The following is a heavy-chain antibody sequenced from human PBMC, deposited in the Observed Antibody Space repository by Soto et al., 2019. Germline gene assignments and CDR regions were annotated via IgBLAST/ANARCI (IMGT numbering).Heavy chain of an antibody. CDR2: ISYDGSEK. J-gene: IGHJ6*02. D-gene: IGHD3-16*01. V-gene: IGHV3-30*03. Sequence: GRSLRLSCAPSESTFSSYGIHWVRQAPGKGLEWVAVISYDGSEKYYADSGKGRFSISRDNSKNTVDLQMNSLGPEDTAVYYCARAALGLVYCYYGFGGWGQGTAVTVSS. CDR1: ESTFSSYG. CDR3: ARAALGLVYCYYGFGG.